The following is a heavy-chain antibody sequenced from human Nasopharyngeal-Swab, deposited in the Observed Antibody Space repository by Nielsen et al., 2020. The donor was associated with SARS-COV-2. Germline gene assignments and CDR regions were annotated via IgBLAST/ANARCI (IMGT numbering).Heavy chain of an antibody. J-gene: IGHJ4*02. CDR3: ARSELYSSGWYGDY. CDR1: GYTFTSYG. CDR2: ISAYNGNT. Sequence: ASVKVSCKASGYTFTSYGISWVRQAPGQGLEWIGWISAYNGNTNYAQKLQGRVTMTTDTSTSTAYMELRSLRSDDTTVYYCARSELYSSGWYGDYWGQGTLVTVSS. V-gene: IGHV1-18*01. D-gene: IGHD6-19*01.